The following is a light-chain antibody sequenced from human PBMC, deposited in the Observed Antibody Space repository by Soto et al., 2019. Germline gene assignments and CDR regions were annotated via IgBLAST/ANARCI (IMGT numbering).Light chain of an antibody. J-gene: IGKJ1*01. CDR2: AAS. CDR1: QSISSW. V-gene: IGKV1-39*01. Sequence: DIQMTQSPSTLSASVGDRFTMTCRASQSISSWLAWYQQKPGKAPKLLIYAASSLQSGVPSRFSGGGSATDFTLTISSLQPEDFATYYCQQSFGTTWTFGRGTKVDIK. CDR3: QQSFGTTWT.